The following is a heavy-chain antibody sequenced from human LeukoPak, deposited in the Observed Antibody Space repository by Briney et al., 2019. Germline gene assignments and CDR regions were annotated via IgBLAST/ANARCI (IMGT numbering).Heavy chain of an antibody. CDR2: ISSSGSTK. D-gene: IGHD5-24*01. CDR3: ARGERWLLPPTDY. CDR1: GFSFSSYE. Sequence: PGGSLRLSCAASGFSFSSYEMNWVRQAPGKGLEWVSYISSSGSTKYYADSVKGRFTISRDNARNSLYLQMNSLRADDTAVYYCARGERWLLPPTDYWGQGTLVTVPS. V-gene: IGHV3-48*03. J-gene: IGHJ4*02.